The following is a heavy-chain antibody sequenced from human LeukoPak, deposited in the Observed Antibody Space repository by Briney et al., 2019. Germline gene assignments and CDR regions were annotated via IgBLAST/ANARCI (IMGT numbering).Heavy chain of an antibody. CDR3: ARHLRLGMATIARPYYYYMDV. J-gene: IGHJ6*03. CDR1: GYSFTSYW. V-gene: IGHV5-51*01. CDR2: IYPGDSDT. D-gene: IGHD5-24*01. Sequence: GESLKISCKGSGYSFTSYWIGWVRQMPGKGLEWMGIIYPGDSDTRYSPSFQGQVTISADKSISTAYLQWSSLKASDTAMYYCARHLRLGMATIARPYYYYMDVWGKGTTVTVSS.